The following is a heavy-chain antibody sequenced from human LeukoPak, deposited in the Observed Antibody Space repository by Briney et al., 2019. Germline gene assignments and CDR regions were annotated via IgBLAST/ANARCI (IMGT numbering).Heavy chain of an antibody. CDR3: ARARTSGYHSLDY. CDR2: IYYSGST. V-gene: IGHV4-30-4*01. J-gene: IGHJ4*02. D-gene: IGHD3-10*01. Sequence: SETLSLTCTVSGGSISSGDYYWSWIRQPPGTGLEWIGYIYYSGSTYYNPSLKSQVTISVDTSKNQFSLKLSSVTAADTAVYYCARARTSGYHSLDYWGQGTLVTVSS. CDR1: GGSISSGDYY.